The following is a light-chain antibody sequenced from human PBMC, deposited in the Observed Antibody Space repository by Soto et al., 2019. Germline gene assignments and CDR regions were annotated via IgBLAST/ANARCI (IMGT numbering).Light chain of an antibody. CDR2: EVS. CDR1: SSDVGGYNY. V-gene: IGLV2-8*01. CDR3: SSYAGSNVV. Sequence: QSALTQPPSASGSPGQSVTISCTGTSSDVGGYNYVSWYQQHPGKAPKLMIYEVSKRPSGVPDRFSGSKSGNTASLTVSGLQAEDGADYYCSSYAGSNVVFGGGTKLTGL. J-gene: IGLJ2*01.